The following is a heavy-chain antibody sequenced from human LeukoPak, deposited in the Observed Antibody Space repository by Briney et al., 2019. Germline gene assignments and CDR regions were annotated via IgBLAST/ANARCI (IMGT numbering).Heavy chain of an antibody. J-gene: IGHJ5*02. CDR2: IRRNSDGGTI. CDR1: GFSFSDAW. V-gene: IGHV3-15*07. D-gene: IGHD3-22*01. Sequence: GGSLRLSCATSGFSFSDAWMNWVRQAPGKGLEWVGRIRRNSDGGTIDYAAPVKGRFALSRDDSKNTLYLHMSSLQTEDTAVYYCATDFYDTTWGQGTLVTVSS. CDR3: ATDFYDTT.